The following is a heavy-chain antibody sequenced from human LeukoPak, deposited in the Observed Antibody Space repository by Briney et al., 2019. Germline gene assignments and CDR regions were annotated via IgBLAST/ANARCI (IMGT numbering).Heavy chain of an antibody. CDR3: ARTPKYCSGGSCYSHYYYGMDV. D-gene: IGHD2-15*01. CDR1: GGSISSYY. CDR2: IYYSGST. Sequence: SETLSPTCTVSGGSISSYYWSWIRQPPGKGLEWIGYIYYSGSTNYNPSLKSRVTISVDTSKNQFSLKLSSVTAADTAVYYCARTPKYCSGGSCYSHYYYGMDVWGQGTTVTVSS. J-gene: IGHJ6*02. V-gene: IGHV4-59*01.